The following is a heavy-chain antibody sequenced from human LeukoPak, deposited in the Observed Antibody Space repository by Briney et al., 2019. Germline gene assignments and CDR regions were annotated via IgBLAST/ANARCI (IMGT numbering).Heavy chain of an antibody. CDR1: GASISSYD. V-gene: IGHV4-59*08. J-gene: IGHJ4*02. CDR3: ARGAGDDLDY. CDR2: INLSGST. D-gene: IGHD7-27*01. Sequence: PSETLSLTCTVSGASISSYDWSWIRQSPGKGLEWIGYINLSGSTYYNPSLKSRATISVDTSKNQFSLRLSSVTAADTAVYYCARGAGDDLDYWGQGTLVSVSS.